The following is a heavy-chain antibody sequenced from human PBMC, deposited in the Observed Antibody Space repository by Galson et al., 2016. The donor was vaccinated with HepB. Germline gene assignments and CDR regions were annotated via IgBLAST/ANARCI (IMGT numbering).Heavy chain of an antibody. CDR2: LNPNSGNT. Sequence: SVKVSCKASGYTSTSYDFNWVRQATGQGLEWMGWLNPNSGNTGIIQKFQGRLTMTRDTSISTAYMELSSLTSEDTAIYFCARTPRGVPSTDYWGQGTLVTVSS. V-gene: IGHV1-8*01. CDR3: ARTPRGVPSTDY. D-gene: IGHD1-26*01. CDR1: GYTSTSYD. J-gene: IGHJ4*02.